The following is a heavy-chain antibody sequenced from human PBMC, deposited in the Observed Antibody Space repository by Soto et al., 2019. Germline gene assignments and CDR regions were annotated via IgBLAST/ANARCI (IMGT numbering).Heavy chain of an antibody. J-gene: IGHJ2*01. V-gene: IGHV4-39*01. CDR2: IYYSGST. CDR3: ARRYGDYEYWYFDL. CDR1: GGSISSSSYY. D-gene: IGHD4-17*01. Sequence: ETLSLTCTVSGGSISSSSYYWGWIRQPPGKGLEWIGSIYYSGSTYYNPSLKSRVTISVDTSKNQFSLKLSSVTAADTAVYYCARRYGDYEYWYFDLWGRGTLVTVSS.